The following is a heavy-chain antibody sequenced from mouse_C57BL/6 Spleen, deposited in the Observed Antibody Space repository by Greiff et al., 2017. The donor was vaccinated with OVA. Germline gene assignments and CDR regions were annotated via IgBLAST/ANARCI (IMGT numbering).Heavy chain of an antibody. CDR1: GYTFTSYW. CDR2: IYPGSGST. CDR3: ARRDYYDAMDY. J-gene: IGHJ4*01. V-gene: IGHV1-55*01. D-gene: IGHD2-1*01. Sequence: QVQLQQSGAELVKPGASVKMSCKASGYTFTSYWITWVKQRPGQGLEWIGDIYPGSGSTNYNEKFKSKATLTVDTSSSTAYMQLSSLTSEDSAVYYCARRDYYDAMDYWGQGTSVTVSS.